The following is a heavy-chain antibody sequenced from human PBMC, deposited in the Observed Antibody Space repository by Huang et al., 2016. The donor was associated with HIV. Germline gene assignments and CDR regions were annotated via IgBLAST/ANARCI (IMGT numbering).Heavy chain of an antibody. D-gene: IGHD3-10*01. Sequence: QVQLQESGPGLVKPSQTLSLTCTVSGGSISSGGYYWSGIRQPPGKGLEWFGYIYSSGNTDYNPSLKSRVTVSVDTSKNQFALKLRSVTAADTAVYCCASRRPVVLWFGEHAFDIWGQGTMVTVSS. CDR3: ASRRPVVLWFGEHAFDI. CDR1: GGSISSGGYY. J-gene: IGHJ3*02. CDR2: IYSSGNT. V-gene: IGHV4-30-4*08.